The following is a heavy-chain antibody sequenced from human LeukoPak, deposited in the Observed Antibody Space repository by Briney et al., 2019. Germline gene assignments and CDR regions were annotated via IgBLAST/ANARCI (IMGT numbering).Heavy chain of an antibody. CDR2: IKQDGSET. D-gene: IGHD3-10*01. CDR3: VREYYGSGSYDY. V-gene: IGHV3-7*01. Sequence: GGSLRLSCAASGFTFSSYWMSWVRQAPGKGLEWVANIKQDGSETNYVDSVKGRFAISRDNTKNSLYLQMNSLRADDTAVYYCVREYYGSGSYDYWGQGTLVTVSS. CDR1: GFTFSSYW. J-gene: IGHJ4*02.